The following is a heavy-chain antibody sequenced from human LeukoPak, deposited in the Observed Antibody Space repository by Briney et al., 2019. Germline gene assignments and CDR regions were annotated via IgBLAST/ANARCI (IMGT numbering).Heavy chain of an antibody. CDR1: GGSISSSSYY. J-gene: IGHJ5*02. V-gene: IGHV4-39*07. CDR3: ARDLEDCSSTSCYATPPHSNWFDP. D-gene: IGHD2-2*01. CDR2: IYYSGST. Sequence: SETLSLTCTVSGGSISSSSYYWGWIRQPPGKGLEWIGSIYYSGSTYYNPSLKSRVTISVDTSKNQFSLKLSSVTAADTAVYYCARDLEDCSSTSCYATPPHSNWFDPWGQGTLVTVSS.